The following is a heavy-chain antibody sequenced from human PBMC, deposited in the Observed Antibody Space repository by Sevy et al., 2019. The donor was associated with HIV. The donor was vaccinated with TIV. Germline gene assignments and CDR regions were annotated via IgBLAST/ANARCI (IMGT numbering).Heavy chain of an antibody. J-gene: IGHJ6*03. CDR1: GFIFSTNW. Sequence: GGSLRLSCVASGFIFSTNWMHWVRQAPGKGLVWVSRIDTEGSDTSYADSEKGRFTISRDNAKNTLYLQMNSLRAEDTAVYYCVRDRPGPKHYMDVWGKGTTVTVSS. V-gene: IGHV3-74*01. CDR2: IDTEGSDT. CDR3: VRDRPGPKHYMDV.